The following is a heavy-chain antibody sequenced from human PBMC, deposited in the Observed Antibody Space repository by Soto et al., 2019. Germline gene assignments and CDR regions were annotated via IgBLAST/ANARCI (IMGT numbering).Heavy chain of an antibody. Sequence: QVQLVQSGSEVKKPGSSVKVSCKASGGTFTDYTMSWLRQAPGRVLEWMGGIIPMIGATNNAQKLKGRLTITADKSTGTVYMELNSLTSDDTAVYYCARYWSAGTLYGAFDIWGQGTEVTVSP. J-gene: IGHJ3*02. CDR3: ARYWSAGTLYGAFDI. V-gene: IGHV1-69*06. CDR1: GGTFTDYT. D-gene: IGHD2-15*01. CDR2: IIPMIGAT.